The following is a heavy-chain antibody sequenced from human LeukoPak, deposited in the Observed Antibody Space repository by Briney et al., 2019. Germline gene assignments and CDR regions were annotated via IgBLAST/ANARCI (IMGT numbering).Heavy chain of an antibody. CDR3: AKDAYYYYYGMDV. J-gene: IGHJ6*02. CDR1: GFTFSSYW. V-gene: IGHV3-7*01. CDR2: IKQDGSEK. Sequence: GGSLRLSCAASGFTFSSYWMSWVRQAPGKGLEWVANIKQDGSEKYYVDSVKGRFTIYRDNAKNSLYLQMNSLRAEDTAVYYCAKDAYYYYYGMDVGGQGTTVTVSS.